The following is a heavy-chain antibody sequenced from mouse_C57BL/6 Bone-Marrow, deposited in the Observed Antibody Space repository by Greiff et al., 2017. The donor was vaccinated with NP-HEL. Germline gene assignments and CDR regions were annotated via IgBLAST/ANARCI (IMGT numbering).Heavy chain of an antibody. D-gene: IGHD1-1*01. CDR2: IDPEDGET. CDR1: GFNIKDYY. CDR3: ARTTVVRYYFDY. J-gene: IGHJ2*01. Sequence: EVKLVESGAELVKPGASVKLSCTASGFNIKDYYMHWVKQRTEQGLEWIGRIDPEDGETKYAPKFQGKATITADTSSNTAYLQLSSLTSEDTAVYYCARTTVVRYYFDYWGQGTTLTVSS. V-gene: IGHV14-2*01.